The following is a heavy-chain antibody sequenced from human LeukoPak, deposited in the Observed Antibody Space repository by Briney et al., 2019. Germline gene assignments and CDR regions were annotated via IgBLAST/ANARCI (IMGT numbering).Heavy chain of an antibody. CDR3: VKDGTHCDFED. Sequence: PGGSLRLSCAASGFTFGDRVMHWVRQAPGKGLEWVAFIRVDGSDKHYADSVRGRFTISRDNSEDTLYLQMNSLRADDTAVYYCVKDGTHCDFEDWGRGTLVTVSS. J-gene: IGHJ4*02. CDR1: GFTFGDRV. CDR2: IRVDGSDK. V-gene: IGHV3-30*02. D-gene: IGHD1-26*01.